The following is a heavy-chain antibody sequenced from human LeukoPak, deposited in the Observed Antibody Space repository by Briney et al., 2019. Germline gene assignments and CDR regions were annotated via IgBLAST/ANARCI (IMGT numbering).Heavy chain of an antibody. V-gene: IGHV3-33*06. D-gene: IGHD1-7*01. CDR1: GFTFSSYG. CDR2: IWYDGSNI. CDR3: AKDGDTGTAYYYYYVDV. Sequence: GGSLRLSCAASGFTFSSYGMHWVRQAPGKGLEWVAVIWYDGSNIYYADSVRGRFTISRDNSKNTLFLEMNGLRAEDTAVYYCAKDGDTGTAYYYYYVDVWGKGTTVTVSS. J-gene: IGHJ6*03.